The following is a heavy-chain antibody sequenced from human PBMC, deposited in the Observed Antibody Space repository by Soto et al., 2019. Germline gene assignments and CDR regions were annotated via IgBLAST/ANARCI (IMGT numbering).Heavy chain of an antibody. V-gene: IGHV1-18*01. CDR2: ISTYNGNT. CDR3: AIDSSGYGDAFDI. Sequence: GASVKVSCKASGYMFRSNGINWVRQAPGKGLEWMGWISTYNGNTKYGQKFQDRVTMTTETSTSTVYMELRSLRFDDTAVYYCAIDSSGYGDAFDIWGQGTMVTVSS. D-gene: IGHD3-22*01. J-gene: IGHJ3*02. CDR1: GYMFRSNG.